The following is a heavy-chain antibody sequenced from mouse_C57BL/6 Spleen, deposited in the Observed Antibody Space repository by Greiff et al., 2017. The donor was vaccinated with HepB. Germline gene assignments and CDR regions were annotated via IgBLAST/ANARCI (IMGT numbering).Heavy chain of an antibody. D-gene: IGHD2-4*01. V-gene: IGHV1-55*01. CDR1: GYTFTSYW. Sequence: QVQLQQSGAELVKPGASVKMSCKASGYTFTSYWITWVKQRPGQGLEWIGDIYPGSGSTNYNEKFKSKATLTVDTSSSTAYMQRSSLTSEDSAVYYCARESDYDVGYWGQGTTLTVSS. CDR3: ARESDYDVGY. CDR2: IYPGSGST. J-gene: IGHJ2*01.